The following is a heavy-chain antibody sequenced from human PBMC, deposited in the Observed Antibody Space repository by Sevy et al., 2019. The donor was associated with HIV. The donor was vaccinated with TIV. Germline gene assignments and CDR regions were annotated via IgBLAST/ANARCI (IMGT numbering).Heavy chain of an antibody. Sequence: GGSLRLSCAASGFIFSTYWMSWVRQAPGKGLEWVANLSEDGSEKYHVDSVKGRFTISRDNAKNSLYLQMNSLRAEDTAVYYCARGGMFFDCWGQGTLVTVSS. CDR2: LSEDGSEK. J-gene: IGHJ4*02. D-gene: IGHD1-26*01. CDR1: GFIFSTYW. CDR3: ARGGMFFDC. V-gene: IGHV3-7*03.